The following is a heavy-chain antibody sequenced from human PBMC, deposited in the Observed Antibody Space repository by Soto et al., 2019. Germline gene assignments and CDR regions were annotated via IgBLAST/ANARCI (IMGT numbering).Heavy chain of an antibody. CDR1: GFTFSYYS. V-gene: IGHV3-30-3*01. CDR3: SRQYCSDSTCYYYNGMDV. Sequence: LRLSCAASGFTFSYYSMHWVRQAPGKGLEWVAVVSYDGNIEYYADSVKGRFSISRDNSKNTLNLQMDNLRVEDTAVYFCSRQYCSDSTCYYYNGMDVWGQGTTVTVSS. J-gene: IGHJ6*02. CDR2: VSYDGNIE. D-gene: IGHD2-15*01.